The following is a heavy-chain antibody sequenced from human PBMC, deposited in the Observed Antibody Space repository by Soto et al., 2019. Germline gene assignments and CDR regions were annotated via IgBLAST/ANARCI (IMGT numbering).Heavy chain of an antibody. CDR1: GFTFSFYW. V-gene: IGHV3-7*01. CDR2: INQDGSEK. Sequence: GGSLRLSCAASGFTFSFYWMSWVRQAPGKGLEWVANINQDGSEKYYVDSVKGRFTISRDDAKNSLYLEMNSLRAEDTAVYYCARESEDLTSNFDYWGQGTLVTVSS. CDR3: ARESEDLTSNFDY. J-gene: IGHJ4*02.